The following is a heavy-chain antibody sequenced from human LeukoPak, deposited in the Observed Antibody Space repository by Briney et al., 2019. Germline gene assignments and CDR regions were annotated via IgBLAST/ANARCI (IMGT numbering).Heavy chain of an antibody. V-gene: IGHV4-30-2*01. CDR3: ARSYDILTGYYYFDY. Sequence: SETLSLTCAVSGGSISSGGYSWSWIRQPPGKGLEWIGYIYHSGSTYYNPSLKSRVTISVDRSKNQFSLKLSSVTAADTAVYYCARSYDILTGYYYFDYWGQGTLVTVSS. CDR2: IYHSGST. CDR1: GGSISSGGYS. D-gene: IGHD3-9*01. J-gene: IGHJ4*02.